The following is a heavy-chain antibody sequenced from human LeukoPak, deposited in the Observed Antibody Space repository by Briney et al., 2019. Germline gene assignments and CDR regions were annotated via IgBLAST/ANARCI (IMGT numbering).Heavy chain of an antibody. D-gene: IGHD3-22*01. CDR3: ARLIGHCYYYMDV. CDR1: GDSISSYY. V-gene: IGHV4-4*07. Sequence: SETLSLTCTVSGDSISSYYWSWIRQPAGKGLEWIGRISTSGSTNYNPSLKSRVTISVDTSKNQFSLKLSSVTAADTAVYYCARLIGHCYYYMDVWGKGTTVTVSS. CDR2: ISTSGST. J-gene: IGHJ6*03.